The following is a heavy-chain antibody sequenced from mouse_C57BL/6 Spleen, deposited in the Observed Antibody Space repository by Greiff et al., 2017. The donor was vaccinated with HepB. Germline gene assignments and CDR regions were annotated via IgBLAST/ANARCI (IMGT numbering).Heavy chain of an antibody. CDR3: AWRDGYGTFDY. CDR1: DSEVFPIAY. D-gene: IGHD2-2*01. V-gene: IGHV15-2*01. J-gene: IGHJ2*01. Sequence: QVQLKESGSELRSPGSSVKLSCKDFDSEVFPIAYMSWVRQKPGHGFERIGGILPSIGRTNYGEKFEDKATLDADTLSNTAYLELNSLTSEDSAIYYCAWRDGYGTFDYWGQGTTLTVSS. CDR2: ILPSIGRT.